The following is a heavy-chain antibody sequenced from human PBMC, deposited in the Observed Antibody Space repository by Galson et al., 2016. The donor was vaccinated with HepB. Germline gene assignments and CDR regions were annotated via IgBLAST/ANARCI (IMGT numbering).Heavy chain of an antibody. CDR2: IIPIYATA. D-gene: IGHD6-19*01. CDR3: ARGYWALAVAGNWFDP. CDR1: GGTFSSHT. V-gene: IGHV1-69*13. Sequence: SVKVSCKASGGTFSSHTISWVRQAPGQGLEWMGGIIPIYATANYAQKFQGRVTITADESTSTAYMEVTSLRSEDTAIYYCARGYWALAVAGNWFDPWGQGTLVTVSS. J-gene: IGHJ5*02.